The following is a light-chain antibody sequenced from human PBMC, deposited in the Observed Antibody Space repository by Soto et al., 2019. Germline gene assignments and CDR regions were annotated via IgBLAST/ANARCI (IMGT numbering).Light chain of an antibody. J-gene: IGKJ3*01. V-gene: IGKV3-20*01. Sequence: EIVLTQSPGTLSLSPGERATLSCRASQSISSNYLAWYQQKPGQAPSLLVYGASSRATGIPDRFSGSGSGTDFTLTISRLEPEDFAVYYCQQYGSSRFTFGPGTKVDFK. CDR1: QSISSNY. CDR3: QQYGSSRFT. CDR2: GAS.